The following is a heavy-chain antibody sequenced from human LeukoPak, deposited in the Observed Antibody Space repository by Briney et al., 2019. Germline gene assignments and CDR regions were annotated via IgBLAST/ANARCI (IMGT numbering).Heavy chain of an antibody. CDR2: ISDSGVGT. Sequence: PLGSLRLSRAPSGFTLRSYSMNWVRQAPRKGLEWGSGISDSGVGTKHADSVKGRLTISRDNSKNTLYLQMNSLRAEDTAVYYCAKIGRSYDFWTGYYEEEVDYMDVWGKGTTVTVSS. CDR1: GFTLRSYS. D-gene: IGHD3-3*01. J-gene: IGHJ6*03. V-gene: IGHV3-23*01. CDR3: AKIGRSYDFWTGYYEEEVDYMDV.